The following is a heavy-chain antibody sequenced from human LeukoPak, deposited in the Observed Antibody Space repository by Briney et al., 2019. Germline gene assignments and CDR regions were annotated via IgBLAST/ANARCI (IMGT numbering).Heavy chain of an antibody. CDR1: GFSFSSYG. CDR2: ISYDGSNK. J-gene: IGHJ4*02. V-gene: IGHV3-30*18. D-gene: IGHD3-10*01. CDR3: AKEIYFGSGSYPDY. Sequence: GGSLRLSCAASGFSFSSYGMHWVRQAPGKGLEWVAVISYDGSNKHYADSVKGRFTISRDNSKNTLYLQMNSLRAGDTAVYYCAKEIYFGSGSYPDYWGQGTLVTVSS.